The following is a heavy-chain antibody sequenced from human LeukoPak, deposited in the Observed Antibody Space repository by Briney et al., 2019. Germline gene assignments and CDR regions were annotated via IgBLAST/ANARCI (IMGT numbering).Heavy chain of an antibody. V-gene: IGHV1-2*02. D-gene: IGHD1-14*01. J-gene: IGHJ4*02. CDR3: ARVNTTLDY. CDR2: INPNSGGT. Sequence: ASVMVSCKASGYTFTGYYIHWVRQAPGQGLEWMGWINPNSGGTNSAQKFQGRVTMTRDTSISTANMELSRLTSDDTAVYYCARVNTTLDYWGQGTLVTASS. CDR1: GYTFTGYY.